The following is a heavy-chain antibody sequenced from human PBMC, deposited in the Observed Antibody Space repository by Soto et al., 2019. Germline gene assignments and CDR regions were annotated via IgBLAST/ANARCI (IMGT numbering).Heavy chain of an antibody. CDR2: INPNSGGT. CDR3: ARKGEGGIAVAADAFDI. D-gene: IGHD6-19*01. Sequence: ASVKVSCKASGYTLTGYYMHWVRQAPGQGLEWMGWINPNSGGTNYAQKFQGWVTMTRDTSISTAYMELSRLRSDDTAVYYCARKGEGGIAVAADAFDIWGQGTMVTVSS. J-gene: IGHJ3*02. V-gene: IGHV1-2*04. CDR1: GYTLTGYY.